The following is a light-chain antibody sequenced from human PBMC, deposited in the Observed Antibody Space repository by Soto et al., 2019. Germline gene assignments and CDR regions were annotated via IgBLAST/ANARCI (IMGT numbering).Light chain of an antibody. V-gene: IGLV2-14*01. CDR1: SSDVGAYKY. CDR3: NSFTSSSTYV. J-gene: IGLJ1*01. Sequence: ALTQPASVSGSPGQSITISCTGTSSDVGAYKYVSWYQQHPGKAPKLIIYEVSNRPSGVSNRFSGSKSGNTASLTISGLQAEDETDYYCNSFTSSSTYVFGTGTKVTVL. CDR2: EVS.